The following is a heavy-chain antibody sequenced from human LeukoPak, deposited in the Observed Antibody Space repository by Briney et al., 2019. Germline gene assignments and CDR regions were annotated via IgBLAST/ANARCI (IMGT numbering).Heavy chain of an antibody. J-gene: IGHJ3*02. V-gene: IGHV4-38-2*02. CDR3: ARDRRSHAFDI. CDR1: GYSISSGYY. Sequence: SETLSLTCTVSGYSISSGYYWGWIRQPPGKGLEWIGSIYHSGSTYYNPSLKSRVTISVDTSKNQFSLKLSSVTAADTAVYYCARDRRSHAFDIWGQGTMVTVSS. CDR2: IYHSGST.